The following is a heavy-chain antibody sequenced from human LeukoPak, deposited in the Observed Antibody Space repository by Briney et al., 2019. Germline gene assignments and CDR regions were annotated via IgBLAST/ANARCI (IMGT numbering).Heavy chain of an antibody. V-gene: IGHV4-59*08. J-gene: IGHJ4*02. Sequence: PSETLSLTCTVSDGSITNYYWSWIRQPPGKGLEWIGYIYYSGNTNYNPSLKGRVTISIDTSKNQVSLRLSSVTAADTAVYYCASLGTVTGYFDYWGQGTLVTVSS. CDR3: ASLGTVTGYFDY. CDR1: DGSITNYY. D-gene: IGHD4-17*01. CDR2: IYYSGNT.